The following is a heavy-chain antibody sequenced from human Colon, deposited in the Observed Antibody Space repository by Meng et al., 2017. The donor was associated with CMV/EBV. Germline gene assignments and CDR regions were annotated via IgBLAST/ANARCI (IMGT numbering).Heavy chain of an antibody. V-gene: IGHV4-61*03. CDR2: MYSGGTA. Sequence: ESLKISCSVSGDPVNTRDYYWTWVRQSPGTPLQTLQWIGYMYSGGTANYNPSLGRRLTISVDTSKNLFSLSLTSVTAVDTATYYCARVSARIPGALRDWGQGVLVTVSS. CDR3: ARVSARIPGALRD. CDR1: GDPVNTRDYY. D-gene: IGHD4/OR15-4a*01. J-gene: IGHJ4*02.